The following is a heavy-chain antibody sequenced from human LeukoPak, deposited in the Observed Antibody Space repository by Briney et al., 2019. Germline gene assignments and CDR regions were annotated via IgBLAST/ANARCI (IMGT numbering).Heavy chain of an antibody. Sequence: SETLSLTCAVFGYSFSSGYYWGWIRQPPGKGLEWIGSIYHSGITYYNPSLKSRVTISVDTSTNPFSLKLRSVTAADTPVYNCARDGSSGWYADYWGQGTLVTVSS. V-gene: IGHV4-38-2*02. CDR3: ARDGSSGWYADY. D-gene: IGHD6-19*01. CDR1: GYSFSSGYY. J-gene: IGHJ4*02. CDR2: IYHSGIT.